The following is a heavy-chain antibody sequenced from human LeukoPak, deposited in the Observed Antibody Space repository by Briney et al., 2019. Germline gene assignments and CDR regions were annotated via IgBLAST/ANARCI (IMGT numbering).Heavy chain of an antibody. CDR2: ISSGGRT. CDR1: GGSFSGYY. D-gene: IGHD3-3*02. V-gene: IGHV4-34*01. CDR3: ARVVQRRTTGDIFGRYFDF. J-gene: IGHJ4*02. Sequence: SETLSLTCAVYGGSFSGYYWTWIRQSPVKGLEWIGEISSGGRTNDNPSLKSRVSISVDTSKSQFSLNLSSVTAADMAVYYCARVVQRRTTGDIFGRYFDFWGQGSLVTVSS.